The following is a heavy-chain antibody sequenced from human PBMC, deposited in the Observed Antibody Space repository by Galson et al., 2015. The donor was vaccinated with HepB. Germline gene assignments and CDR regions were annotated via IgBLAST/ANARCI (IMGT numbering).Heavy chain of an antibody. J-gene: IGHJ4*02. D-gene: IGHD6-6*01. Sequence: SVKVSCKASGYTFTSYYMHWVRQAPGQGLEWMGIINPIFGTANYAQKFQGRVTITADESTSTAYMELSSLRSEDTAVYYCARAYSSSPFDYWGQGTLVTVSS. CDR1: GYTFTSYY. V-gene: IGHV1-69*13. CDR3: ARAYSSSPFDY. CDR2: INPIFGTA.